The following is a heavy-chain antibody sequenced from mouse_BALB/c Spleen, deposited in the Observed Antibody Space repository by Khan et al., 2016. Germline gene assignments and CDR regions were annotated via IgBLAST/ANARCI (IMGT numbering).Heavy chain of an antibody. V-gene: IGHV9-2-1*01. D-gene: IGHD1-1*01. J-gene: IGHJ3*01. CDR2: INTETGEP. CDR3: APITTGPFAY. Sequence: QIQLVQSGPELKKPGETVKISCKASGYTFTDYSMHWVKQAPGKGLKWMGWINTETGEPTYADDFKGRFAFSLETSASTAYLQINNLNTADTTTYFCAPITTGPFAYWGQGTQVTVSA. CDR1: GYTFTDYS.